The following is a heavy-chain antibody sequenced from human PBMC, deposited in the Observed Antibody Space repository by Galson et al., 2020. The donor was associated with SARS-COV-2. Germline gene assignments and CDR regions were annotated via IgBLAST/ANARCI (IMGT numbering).Heavy chain of an antibody. Sequence: GESLKISCAASGFTFSSYWMSWVRQAPGKGLEWVANIKQDGSETYYVDSVKGRFTISRDNAKNSLYLQMNSLRAEDTAVYYCASLGQDYWYFDLWGRGTLVTVSA. D-gene: IGHD2-15*01. CDR1: GFTFSSYW. CDR2: IKQDGSET. CDR3: ASLGQDYWYFDL. J-gene: IGHJ2*01. V-gene: IGHV3-7*01.